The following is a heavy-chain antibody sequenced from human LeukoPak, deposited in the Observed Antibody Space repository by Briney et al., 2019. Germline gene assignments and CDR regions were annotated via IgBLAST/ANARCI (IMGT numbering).Heavy chain of an antibody. V-gene: IGHV4-39*07. D-gene: IGHD6-13*01. J-gene: IGHJ5*02. CDR1: GGSISSSSYY. CDR3: ARDLSQQLVPANWFDP. CDR2: IYYSGST. Sequence: PSETLSLTCTVSGGSISSSSYYWGWIRQPPGTGLEWIGSIYYSGSTYYNPSLKSRVTISVDTSKNQFSLKLSSVTAADTAVYYCARDLSQQLVPANWFDPWGQGTLVTVSS.